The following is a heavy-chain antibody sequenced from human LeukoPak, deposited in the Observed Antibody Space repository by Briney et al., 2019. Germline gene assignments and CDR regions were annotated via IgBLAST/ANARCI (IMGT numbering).Heavy chain of an antibody. CDR2: IYTSGST. CDR1: GGSISSYY. D-gene: IGHD3-22*01. Sequence: PSETLSLTCTVSGGSISSYYWSWIRQPAGKGLEWIGRIYTSGSTNYNPSLKSRVTMSVDTSKNQFSLKLSSVTAADTAVYYCARALKDSSGYFYYYYMDVWGKGTTVTVSS. J-gene: IGHJ6*03. CDR3: ARALKDSSGYFYYYYMDV. V-gene: IGHV4-4*07.